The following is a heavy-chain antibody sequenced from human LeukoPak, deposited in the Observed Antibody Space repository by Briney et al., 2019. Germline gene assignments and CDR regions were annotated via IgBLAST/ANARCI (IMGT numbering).Heavy chain of an antibody. CDR3: ARTQGTYYDFWSGYYSQPFFDY. J-gene: IGHJ4*02. CDR2: IYHSGST. D-gene: IGHD3-3*01. V-gene: IGHV4-38-2*02. CDR1: GYSISSGYY. Sequence: SETLSLTCTVSGYSISSGYYWGWIRQPPGKGLEWIGSIYHSGSTYYNPSLKSRVTISVDTSKNQFPLKLSSVTAADTAVYYCARTQGTYYDFWSGYYSQPFFDYWGQGTLVTVSS.